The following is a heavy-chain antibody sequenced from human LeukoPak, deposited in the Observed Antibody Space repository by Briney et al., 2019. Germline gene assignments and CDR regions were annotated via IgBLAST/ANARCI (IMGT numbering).Heavy chain of an antibody. D-gene: IGHD3-16*02. CDR3: AKGQGSGSYPFDY. J-gene: IGHJ4*02. Sequence: PGGSLRLSCAASGFPLSSYAISWVRQAPGKGLEWVSLISATATYYADSVKGRFTISRDISRNTLYLQMNSLRADDTAVYYCAKGQGSGSYPFDYWGQGTLVTVSS. CDR2: ISATAT. V-gene: IGHV3-23*01. CDR1: GFPLSSYA.